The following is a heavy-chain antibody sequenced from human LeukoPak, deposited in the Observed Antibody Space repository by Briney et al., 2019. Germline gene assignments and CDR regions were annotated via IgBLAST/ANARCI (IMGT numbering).Heavy chain of an antibody. D-gene: IGHD2-15*01. Sequence: GGSLRLSCAASGFIFRNYAMSWVRQAPGKGLEWVAVISYDGSNKYYADSVKGRFTIARDNSKNTLYLQMNSLSAEDPAVYYCARISGGDLGYCSGGSCFAFDYWGQGTLVTVSS. CDR2: ISYDGSNK. CDR1: GFIFRNYA. J-gene: IGHJ4*02. V-gene: IGHV3-30*04. CDR3: ARISGGDLGYCSGGSCFAFDY.